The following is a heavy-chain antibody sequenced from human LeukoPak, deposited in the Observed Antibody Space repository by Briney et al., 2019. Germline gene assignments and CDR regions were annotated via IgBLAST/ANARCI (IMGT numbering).Heavy chain of an antibody. D-gene: IGHD3-10*01. J-gene: IGHJ2*01. CDR1: GGSISSYY. Sequence: PSETLSLTCSVSGGSISSYYWSWIRQPPGKGLEWTGYIYYSGSTNYNPSLKSRVTISVDTSKNQISLKLSSVTAADTAVYYCVRGARGFHWYFDLWGRGTLVTVSS. V-gene: IGHV4-59*12. CDR3: VRGARGFHWYFDL. CDR2: IYYSGST.